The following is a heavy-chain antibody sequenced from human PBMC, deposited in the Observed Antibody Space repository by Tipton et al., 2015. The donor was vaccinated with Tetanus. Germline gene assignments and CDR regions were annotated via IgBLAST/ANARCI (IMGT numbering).Heavy chain of an antibody. V-gene: IGHV5-51*01. J-gene: IGHJ4*02. CDR3: ARAHCSDGVCNFGY. CDR2: IYPGDSDT. Sequence: QLVQSGGEVKKPGESLKISCKGSGYIFNNYWIGWVRQMPGKGLEWMGIIYPGDSDTRYSPSFQGQVTISVDKSISTAYLQWSSLKASDTSMFYCARAHCSDGVCNFGYWGQGALVTVAS. D-gene: IGHD2-8*01. CDR1: GYIFNNYW.